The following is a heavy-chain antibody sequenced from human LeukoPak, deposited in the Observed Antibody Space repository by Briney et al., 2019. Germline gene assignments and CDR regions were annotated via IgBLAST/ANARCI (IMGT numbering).Heavy chain of an antibody. CDR2: INHSAST. V-gene: IGHV4-34*01. J-gene: IGHJ4*02. CDR1: GGSFSGDY. D-gene: IGHD6-19*01. CDR3: ASGAVAGTVDY. Sequence: PSETLSLTCAVYGGSFSGDYWSWIRQPPGKGLEWIGEINHSASTNYNPSLKSRVTISVDTSKNQFSLKLSSVTATDTAVYYCASGAVAGTVDYWGQGTLVTVSS.